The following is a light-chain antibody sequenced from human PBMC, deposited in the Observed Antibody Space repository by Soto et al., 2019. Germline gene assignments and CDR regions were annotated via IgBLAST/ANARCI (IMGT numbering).Light chain of an antibody. CDR3: QQYGSSSWT. V-gene: IGKV3-20*01. CDR1: QSVSSSY. CDR2: GTS. J-gene: IGKJ1*01. Sequence: EIVLTQSPGTLSLSPGERATLSCRASQSVSSSYLAWYQQKPGQAPRLIIYGTSSRATAIPDRFSGSGTGTDFTLTISRLEPEDFAVYYCQQYGSSSWTFGKGTKVEIK.